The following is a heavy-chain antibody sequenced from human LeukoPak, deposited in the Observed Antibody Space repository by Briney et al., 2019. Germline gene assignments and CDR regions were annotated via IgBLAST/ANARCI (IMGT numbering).Heavy chain of an antibody. Sequence: GGSLRLSCAASGFTFSSYWMHWVRQAPGKGLVWVSRINTDGSSTSYADSVKGRFTISRDNAKNTLYLQMNSLRAEDTAVYYCARVWDYYYMDVWGKGTTVTVSS. D-gene: IGHD3-10*01. CDR1: GFTFSSYW. J-gene: IGHJ6*03. CDR3: ARVWDYYYMDV. CDR2: INTDGSST. V-gene: IGHV3-74*01.